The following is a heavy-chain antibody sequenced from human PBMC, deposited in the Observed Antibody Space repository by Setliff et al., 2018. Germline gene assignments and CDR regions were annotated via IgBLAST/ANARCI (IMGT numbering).Heavy chain of an antibody. CDR3: ARGGDVDGWYFDL. CDR1: GYTFAGYY. Sequence: GASVKVSCKASGYTFAGYYIHWVRQAPGQGLEWMGWISTYNGDTDYAQKLQDRLTMTTDESTSTAYMELSSLRSEDTAVYYCARGGDVDGWYFDLWGRGTLVTVSS. CDR2: ISTYNGDT. V-gene: IGHV1-18*04. J-gene: IGHJ2*01. D-gene: IGHD3-10*01.